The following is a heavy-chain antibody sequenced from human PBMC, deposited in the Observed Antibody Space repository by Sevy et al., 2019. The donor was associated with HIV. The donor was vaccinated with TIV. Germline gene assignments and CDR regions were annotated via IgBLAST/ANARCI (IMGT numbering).Heavy chain of an antibody. CDR1: GFTFSTYD. D-gene: IGHD1-26*01. J-gene: IGHJ6*02. Sequence: GGSLRLSCTASGFTFSTYDIHWVRLAPGKGLEWVASRSYDGNYRDYSDSVRGRFSMSRDNSKNTAYLQMSGLSVEDTAVYYCAKNRPPGGSYFSRHGMDVWGRGTTVTVSS. CDR3: AKNRPPGGSYFSRHGMDV. CDR2: RSYDGNYR. V-gene: IGHV3-30*18.